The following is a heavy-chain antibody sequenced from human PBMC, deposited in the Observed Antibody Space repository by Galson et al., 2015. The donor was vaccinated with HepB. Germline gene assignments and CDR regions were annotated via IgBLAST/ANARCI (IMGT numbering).Heavy chain of an antibody. V-gene: IGHV3-30*18. D-gene: IGHD6-6*01. CDR1: GFTFSTKT. Sequence: SLRLSCAASGFTFSTKTMHWVRQAPGKGLEWGAFISYDGGNKYFGDSVKGRFTISRDNSKNKLYLQMNSSAVEDTAVYYCAKTKGQLVYYYYMDVWGKGTTVTVSS. CDR2: ISYDGGNK. CDR3: AKTKGQLVYYYYMDV. J-gene: IGHJ6*03.